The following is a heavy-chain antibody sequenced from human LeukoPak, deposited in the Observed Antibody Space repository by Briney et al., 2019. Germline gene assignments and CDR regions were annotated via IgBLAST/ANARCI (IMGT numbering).Heavy chain of an antibody. CDR3: AREVAAAGFDY. J-gene: IGHJ4*02. V-gene: IGHV1-18*01. D-gene: IGHD6-13*01. CDR2: ITTYNGNT. Sequence: VASVKVSCKASGYTFTNYGISWVRQAPGQGLEWMGWITTYNGNTNYAQKLQGRVTMTRDTSISTAYMELSRLRSDDTAVYYCAREVAAAGFDYWGQGTLVTVSS. CDR1: GYTFTNYG.